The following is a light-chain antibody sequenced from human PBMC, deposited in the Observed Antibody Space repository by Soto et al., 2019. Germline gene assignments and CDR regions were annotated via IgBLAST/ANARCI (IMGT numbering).Light chain of an antibody. CDR3: QTWGTGIQV. CDR1: RGHSSNA. V-gene: IGLV4-69*01. CDR2: LNSDGSH. J-gene: IGLJ2*01. Sequence: QLVLTQSPSASASLGASVKLTCTLSRGHSSNAIAWHQQQPEKGPRYLMKLNSDGSHNKGDGIPDRFSGSSSGAERYLTISSLQSEDEADYYCQTWGTGIQVFGGGTKLTVL.